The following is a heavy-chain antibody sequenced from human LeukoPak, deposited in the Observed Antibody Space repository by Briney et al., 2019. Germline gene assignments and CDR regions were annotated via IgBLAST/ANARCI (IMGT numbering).Heavy chain of an antibody. V-gene: IGHV4-38-2*01. CDR1: GFSISRSYY. CDR3: ARAGWIITSGIDY. D-gene: IGHD3-10*01. CDR2: IYHIGST. Sequence: SETLSLTCGVSGFSISRSYYWAWIRQPPGKGLEWIGTIYHIGSTYCSPSLGSRVTMSVDTSKNEFSLNLKSVTAADTAVYYCARAGWIITSGIDYWGQGALVTVSS. J-gene: IGHJ4*02.